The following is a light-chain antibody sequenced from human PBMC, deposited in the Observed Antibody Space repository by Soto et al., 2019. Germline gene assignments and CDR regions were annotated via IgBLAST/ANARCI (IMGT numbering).Light chain of an antibody. J-gene: IGKJ2*01. CDR2: DAS. CDR3: QQRSNWPPRYT. CDR1: QSVSSY. V-gene: IGKV3-11*01. Sequence: EIVLTQSPATLSLSPGERATLSCRASQSVSSYLAWYQQKPGQTPRLLIYDASNRATGIPARFSGSVSGTDFTPTISSLEPEDFAVYYCQQRSNWPPRYTFGQGTKLEIK.